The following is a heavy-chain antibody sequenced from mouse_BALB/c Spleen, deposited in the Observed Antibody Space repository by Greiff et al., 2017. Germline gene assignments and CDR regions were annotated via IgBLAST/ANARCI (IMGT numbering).Heavy chain of an antibody. D-gene: IGHD2-4*01. CDR3: ATMITTGYYFDY. CDR1: GFAFSSYD. J-gene: IGHJ2*01. CDR2: ISSGGGST. V-gene: IGHV5-12-1*01. Sequence: VQRVESGGGLVKPGGSLKLSCAASGFAFSSYDMSWVRQTPEKRLEWVAYISSGGGSTYYPDTVKGRFTISRDNAKNTLYLQMSSLKSEDTAMYYCATMITTGYYFDYWGQGTTLTVSS.